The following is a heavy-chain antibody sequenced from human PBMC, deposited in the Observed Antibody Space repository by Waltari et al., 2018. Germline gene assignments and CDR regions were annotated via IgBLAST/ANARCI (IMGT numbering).Heavy chain of an antibody. Sequence: QVQLVQSGAEVKKPGSSVKVSCKASGGTFSSYAISWVRQAPGQGLEWMGGIIPIFGTANYAQKCQGRVTITADESTSTAYMELSSLRSEDTAVYYCARVPDIVVVPAANWFDPWGQGTLVIVSS. CDR2: IIPIFGTA. J-gene: IGHJ5*02. CDR3: ARVPDIVVVPAANWFDP. CDR1: GGTFSSYA. D-gene: IGHD2-2*01. V-gene: IGHV1-69*01.